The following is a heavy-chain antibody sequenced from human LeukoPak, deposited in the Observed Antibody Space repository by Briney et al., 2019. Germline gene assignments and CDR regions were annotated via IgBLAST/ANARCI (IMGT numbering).Heavy chain of an antibody. CDR1: GFTFSDYY. D-gene: IGHD5-24*01. J-gene: IGHJ4*02. CDR2: ISSSSSYT. Sequence: GGSLRLSCAASGFTFSDYYMSWIRQAPGKGLEWLSYISSSSSYTNYADSVKGRFTISRDNAKNSLYLQMNSLRAEDTAVYYCAGQMATKNTPFDYWGQGTLVTVSS. V-gene: IGHV3-11*03. CDR3: AGQMATKNTPFDY.